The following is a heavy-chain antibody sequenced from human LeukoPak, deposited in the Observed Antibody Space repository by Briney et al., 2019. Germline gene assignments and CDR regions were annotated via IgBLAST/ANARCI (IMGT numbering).Heavy chain of an antibody. J-gene: IGHJ4*02. Sequence: ASAKVSCKASGYTFTSYGISWVRQAPGQGLEWMGWISAYNGNTNYAQKLQGRVTMTTDTSTSTAYMELRSLRSDDTAVYYCATSTMVRGVEAFDYWGQGTLVTVSS. CDR3: ATSTMVRGVEAFDY. D-gene: IGHD3-10*01. CDR1: GYTFTSYG. V-gene: IGHV1-18*01. CDR2: ISAYNGNT.